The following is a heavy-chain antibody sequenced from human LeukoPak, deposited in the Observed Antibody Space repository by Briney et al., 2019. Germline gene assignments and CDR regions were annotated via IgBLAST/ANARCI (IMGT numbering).Heavy chain of an antibody. D-gene: IGHD3-22*01. CDR3: ARDPDSSGYSYFDY. V-gene: IGHV3-20*04. Sequence: GGSLRLSCTASGFTFITYWMSWVRQAPGKGLEWVSGINWNGGSTGYADSVKGRFTISRDNAKNSLYLQMNGLRAEDTALYYCARDPDSSGYSYFDYWGQGTLVTVSS. CDR2: INWNGGST. J-gene: IGHJ4*02. CDR1: GFTFITYW.